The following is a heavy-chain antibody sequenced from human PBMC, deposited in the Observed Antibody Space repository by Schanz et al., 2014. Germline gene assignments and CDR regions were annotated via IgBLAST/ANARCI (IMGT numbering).Heavy chain of an antibody. CDR1: GFTFTGYV. J-gene: IGHJ4*02. V-gene: IGHV3-23*04. CDR3: AREDCSATSCYFRY. CDR2: LSASGGHT. D-gene: IGHD2-21*01. Sequence: EVQLVESGGGVVRPGGSLRLSCAASGFTFTGYVMTWVRQAPGKGLEWVSGLSASGGHTYYADSVKGRFTISRDNSNNTVYLQMNTLRAEDTAVYYCAREDCSATSCYFRYWGQGTLVTVSS.